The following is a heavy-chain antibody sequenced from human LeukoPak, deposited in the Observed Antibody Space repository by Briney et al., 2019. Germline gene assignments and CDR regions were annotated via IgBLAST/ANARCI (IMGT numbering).Heavy chain of an antibody. CDR2: IYYSGST. D-gene: IGHD4-23*01. J-gene: IGHJ4*02. V-gene: IGHV4-59*01. CDR3: ARDMGAPDYGSYSVDY. Sequence: KSSETLSLTCTVSGGSISSYYWSWIRQPPGKGLEWIGYIYYSGSTNYNPSLKSRVTISVDTSKNQFSLKLSSVTAADTAVYYCARDMGAPDYGSYSVDYWGQGTLVTVSS. CDR1: GGSISSYY.